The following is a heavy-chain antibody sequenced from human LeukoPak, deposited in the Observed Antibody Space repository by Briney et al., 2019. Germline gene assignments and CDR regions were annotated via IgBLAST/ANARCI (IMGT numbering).Heavy chain of an antibody. D-gene: IGHD3-22*01. CDR3: ARGHYYDTSGDY. Sequence: SETLSLTCAVSGDSISSHYWSWIRQPPGKGLEWIGYIDYSGGTNYNPSLKGRVTISVDTSKNQFSLNLSSVTAADTAVYYCARGHYYDTSGDYWGQGTLVTVSS. V-gene: IGHV4-59*11. J-gene: IGHJ4*02. CDR1: GDSISSHY. CDR2: IDYSGGT.